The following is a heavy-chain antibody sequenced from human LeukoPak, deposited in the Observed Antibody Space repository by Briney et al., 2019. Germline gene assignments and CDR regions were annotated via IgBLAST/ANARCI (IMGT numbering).Heavy chain of an antibody. V-gene: IGHV1-69*05. J-gene: IGHJ6*02. CDR3: ARRGISRNYYYYYGMDV. D-gene: IGHD3-3*02. CDR1: GGTFSGYA. Sequence: SVKVSCKASGGTFSGYAISWVRQAPGQGLEWMGGIIPIFGTPNYAQEFQGRVTIATDESTSTAYMELSSLRSEDTAVYYCARRGISRNYYYYYGMDVWGQGTTVTVSS. CDR2: IIPIFGTP.